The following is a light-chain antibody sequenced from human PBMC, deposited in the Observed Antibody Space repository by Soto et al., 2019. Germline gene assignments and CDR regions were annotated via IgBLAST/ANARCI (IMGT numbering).Light chain of an antibody. CDR1: SSNIGSNT. J-gene: IGLJ3*02. Sequence: QSVLTQPPSASGTPGQRVTISCSGSSSNIGSNTVNWFQQLPGTAPKLLLYFNNRRPSGVPDRLSGSKSGTSASLAISGLQSEDEADYYCVAWDDSLNGWVFGGGTKLTVL. CDR2: FNN. V-gene: IGLV1-44*01. CDR3: VAWDDSLNGWV.